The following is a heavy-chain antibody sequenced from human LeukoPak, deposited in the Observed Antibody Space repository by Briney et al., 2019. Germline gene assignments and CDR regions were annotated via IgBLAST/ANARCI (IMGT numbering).Heavy chain of an antibody. CDR3: ARRGASGWYNWFDP. V-gene: IGHV4-34*01. Sequence: SETLSLTCAVYGGSFSGYYWSWIRQPPGKGLEWIGEINHSGSTNYNPSLKSRVTISVDTSKNQFSLKLTSVTAADTAVYYCARRGASGWYNWFDPWGQGTLVTVSS. D-gene: IGHD6-19*01. J-gene: IGHJ5*02. CDR1: GGSFSGYY. CDR2: INHSGST.